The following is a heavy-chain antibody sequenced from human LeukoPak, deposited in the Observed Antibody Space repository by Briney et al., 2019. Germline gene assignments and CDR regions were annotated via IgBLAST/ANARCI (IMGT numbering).Heavy chain of an antibody. CDR1: GYTFTGYY. V-gene: IGHV1-2*02. D-gene: IGHD5-24*01. J-gene: IGHJ4*02. CDR3: ASGRDGYNSYYFDY. Sequence: ASVKVSCKASGYTFTGYYMHWVRQAPGQGLEWMGWINPNSGGTNYAQKFQGRVTMTRDTSISTAYMELSRLRSEDTAVYYCASGRDGYNSYYFDYWGQGTLVTVSS. CDR2: INPNSGGT.